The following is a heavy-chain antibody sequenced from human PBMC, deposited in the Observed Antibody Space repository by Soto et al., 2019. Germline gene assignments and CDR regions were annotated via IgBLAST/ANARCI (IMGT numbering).Heavy chain of an antibody. CDR3: AREAKGYFDY. CDR1: GFTFSSYA. CDR2: ISYDGSNK. Sequence: GGSLRLSCAASGFTFSSYAMHWVRQAPGKGLEWVAVISYDGSNKYYADSVKGRFTISRDNSKNTLYLQMNSLRAEDTAVYYCAREAKGYFDYWGQGTLVTVSS. J-gene: IGHJ4*02. D-gene: IGHD5-12*01. V-gene: IGHV3-30-3*01.